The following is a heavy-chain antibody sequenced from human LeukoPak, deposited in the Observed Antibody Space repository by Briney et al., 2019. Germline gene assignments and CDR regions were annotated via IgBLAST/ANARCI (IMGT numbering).Heavy chain of an antibody. CDR2: INHSGST. D-gene: IGHD3-22*01. Sequence: PSETLSLTCAVYSGSFSGYYWSWIRQPPGKGLEWIGEINHSGSTNYNPSLKSRVTISVDTSKNQFSLKLTSVTAADTAVYYCARRRDSDGYYRWFDPWGQGTLVTVSS. CDR3: ARRRDSDGYYRWFDP. J-gene: IGHJ5*02. V-gene: IGHV4-34*01. CDR1: SGSFSGYY.